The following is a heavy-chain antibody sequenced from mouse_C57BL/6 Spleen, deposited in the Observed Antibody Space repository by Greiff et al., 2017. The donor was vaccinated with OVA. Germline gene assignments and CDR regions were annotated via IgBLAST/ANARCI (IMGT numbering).Heavy chain of an antibody. CDR3: ARGVDYFDY. V-gene: IGHV2-2*01. D-gene: IGHD1-1*01. J-gene: IGHJ2*01. CDR2: IWSGGST. CDR1: GFSLTSYG. Sequence: QVQLKESGPGLVQPSQSLSITCTVSGFSLTSYGVHWVRQSPGKGLEWLGVIWSGGSTDYNADFISRLSISKDNSKSQVFFKMNSLQADDTAIYYCARGVDYFDYWGQGTTLTVSS.